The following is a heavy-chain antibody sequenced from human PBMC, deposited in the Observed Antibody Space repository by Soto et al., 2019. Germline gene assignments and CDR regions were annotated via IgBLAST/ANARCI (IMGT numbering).Heavy chain of an antibody. Sequence: SVKVSCKASGGTFSSYAISWVRQAPGQGLEWMGGIIPIFGTANYAQKFQGRVTITADESPSTAYMELSSLRSEDTAVYYCARGWCMLYRACYYYYGMDVWGQGTTVTVSS. D-gene: IGHD2-8*01. CDR1: GGTFSSYA. CDR3: ARGWCMLYRACYYYYGMDV. V-gene: IGHV1-69*13. J-gene: IGHJ6*02. CDR2: IIPIFGTA.